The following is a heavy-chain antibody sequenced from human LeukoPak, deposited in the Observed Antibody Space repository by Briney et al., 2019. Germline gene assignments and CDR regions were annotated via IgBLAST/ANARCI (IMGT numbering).Heavy chain of an antibody. CDR1: GGSFSGYY. CDR3: ARGRPITMVRGVKVRYYYYGMDV. CDR2: INHSGGT. Sequence: SETLSLTCAVYGGSFSGYYWSWIRQPPGKGLEWIGEINHSGGTNYNPSLKSRVTISVDTSKNQFSLKLSSVTAADTAVYYCARGRPITMVRGVKVRYYYYGMDVWGQGTTVTVSS. J-gene: IGHJ6*02. V-gene: IGHV4-34*01. D-gene: IGHD3-10*01.